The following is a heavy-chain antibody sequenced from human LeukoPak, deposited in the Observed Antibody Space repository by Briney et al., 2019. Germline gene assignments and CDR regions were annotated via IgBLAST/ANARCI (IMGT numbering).Heavy chain of an antibody. D-gene: IGHD3-3*01. CDR1: RFSFNTYG. CDR2: TWYDGTNA. J-gene: IGHJ4*02. V-gene: IGHV3-33*06. CDR3: AKEIRFWSGIWNFDY. Sequence: GTSLRLACVASRFSFNTYGMHWVRQAPGKGLDWVAVTWYDGTNANYADSVKGRFTISRDNSKNMLYLQMNSLRAEDTAVYYCAKEIRFWSGIWNFDYWGQGTLVTVSS.